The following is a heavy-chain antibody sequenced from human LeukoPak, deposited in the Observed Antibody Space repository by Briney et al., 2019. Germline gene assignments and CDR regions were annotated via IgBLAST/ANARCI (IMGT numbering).Heavy chain of an antibody. CDR3: ASAWSY. Sequence: GGSLRLSCVASRFTFSSYWMHWVRQHPGKWLVWVSYISPDGSTTRYADSVKGRLTISRDNAKNTLYLQMNSLRVEDTAVYLCASAWSYWGQGALVTVSS. CDR2: ISPDGSTT. CDR1: RFTFSSYW. V-gene: IGHV3-74*01. D-gene: IGHD1-1*01. J-gene: IGHJ4*02.